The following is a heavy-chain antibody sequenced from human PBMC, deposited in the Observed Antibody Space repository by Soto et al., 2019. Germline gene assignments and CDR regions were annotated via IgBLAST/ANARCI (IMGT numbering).Heavy chain of an antibody. CDR3: VRDRGGVGATDY. CDR1: GFTFSSSG. D-gene: IGHD1-26*01. J-gene: IGHJ4*02. CDR2: SGSISTEI. V-gene: IGHV3-48*02. Sequence: EVQLVESGGGLVQPGGSLRLSCAASGFTFSSSGMHWVRQAPVKGLEWLLYSGSISTEIRYADSVKGRFTISRDNAKNLLYLQMSSLRDDDTAVYYWVRDRGGVGATDYWGQGTLVTVSS.